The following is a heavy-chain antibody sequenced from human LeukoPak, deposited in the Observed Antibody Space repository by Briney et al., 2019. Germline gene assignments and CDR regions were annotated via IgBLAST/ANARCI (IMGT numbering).Heavy chain of an antibody. Sequence: PGRSLRLSCAASGFTFRKYGMHWVRQAPGKGLEWVAVIYYDGSNKNYADSVKGRFTISRDNSNNTLYLQMSSLRAEDTALYYCARDPVSYDSSPHRDYWGQGTLVTVSS. D-gene: IGHD3-22*01. V-gene: IGHV3-33*01. CDR3: ARDPVSYDSSPHRDY. J-gene: IGHJ4*02. CDR1: GFTFRKYG. CDR2: IYYDGSNK.